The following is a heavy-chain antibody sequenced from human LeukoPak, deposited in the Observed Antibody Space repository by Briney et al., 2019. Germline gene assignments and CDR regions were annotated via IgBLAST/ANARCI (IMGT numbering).Heavy chain of an antibody. CDR2: ISSSSSYI. J-gene: IGHJ4*02. CDR1: GFTFSSYS. Sequence: GGSLRLSCAASGFTFSSYSMNWVRQAPGKGLEWVSSISSSSSYIYYADSVKGRFTISRDNAKNSLYLQMNSLRAEDTAVYYCARDRAPYYYDSSGYDYWGQRTLVTVSS. V-gene: IGHV3-21*01. CDR3: ARDRAPYYYDSSGYDY. D-gene: IGHD3-22*01.